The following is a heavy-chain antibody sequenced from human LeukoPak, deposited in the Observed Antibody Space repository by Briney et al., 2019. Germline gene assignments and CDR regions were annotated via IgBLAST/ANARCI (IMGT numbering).Heavy chain of an antibody. CDR2: IYSSGST. CDR1: GGSINSYY. J-gene: IGHJ3*02. V-gene: IGHV4-4*07. CDR3: ARALLRDDAFDI. D-gene: IGHD3-3*01. Sequence: SETLSLTCTVSGGSINSYYWSWIRQPAGKALEWIGRIYSSGSTDYNPSLTSRVTMSVDTSKNQFSLKLSSVTAVDTAVYYCARALLRDDAFDIWGQGTMVTVSS.